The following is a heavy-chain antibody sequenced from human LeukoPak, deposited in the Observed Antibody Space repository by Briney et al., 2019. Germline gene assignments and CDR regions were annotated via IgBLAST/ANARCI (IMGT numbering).Heavy chain of an antibody. CDR2: ISYDGSNK. Sequence: PGGSLRLSCAASGFTFSSYGMHWVRQAPGKGLEWVAVISYDGSNKYYADSVKGRFTISRDNAKNTVYLQINSLRDEDTAVYYCARICSSTDCLIPDWGQGTLVTVSS. CDR3: ARICSSTDCLIPD. V-gene: IGHV3-30*03. J-gene: IGHJ4*02. D-gene: IGHD2-2*01. CDR1: GFTFSSYG.